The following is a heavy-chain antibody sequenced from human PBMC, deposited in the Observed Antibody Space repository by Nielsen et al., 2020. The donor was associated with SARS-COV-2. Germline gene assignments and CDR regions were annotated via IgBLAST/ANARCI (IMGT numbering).Heavy chain of an antibody. CDR1: GGTFSSYA. J-gene: IGHJ4*02. D-gene: IGHD3-22*01. CDR2: IIPIFGTA. V-gene: IGHV1-69*13. CDR3: ARATYYDSSGYYSDPFDY. Sequence: SVKVSCKASGGTFSSYAISWVRQAPGQGLEWMGGIIPIFGTANYAQKFQGRVTITADESTNTAYMELSSLRSEDTAVYYCARATYYDSSGYYSDPFDYWGQGTLVTVSS.